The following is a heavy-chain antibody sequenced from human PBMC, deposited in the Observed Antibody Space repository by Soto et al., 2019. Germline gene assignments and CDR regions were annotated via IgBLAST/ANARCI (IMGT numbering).Heavy chain of an antibody. V-gene: IGHV4-61*01. CDR2: IYYSVST. CDR1: RGSVGSATYY. J-gene: IGHJ6*02. CDR3: AITRDDNINYYYALDV. Sequence: SEALSLTCTVSRGSVGSATYYWNCIRQLTGKPLEWIGYIYYSVSTNYNLSLKSRVTISLDTSNDQFSLKLSSVTAAHTAVYYCAITRDDNINYYYALDVWGPGTTITV. D-gene: IGHD1-20*01.